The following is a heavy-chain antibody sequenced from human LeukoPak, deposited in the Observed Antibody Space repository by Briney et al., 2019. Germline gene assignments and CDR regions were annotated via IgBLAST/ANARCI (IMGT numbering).Heavy chain of an antibody. CDR3: ASAGDTAMGLDGMDV. D-gene: IGHD5-18*01. V-gene: IGHV4-39*07. CDR1: GGSISSSSYY. Sequence: PSETLSLTCTVSGGSISSSSYYWGWLRQPPGKGLEWIGGIYYSGGTYYNPSLKSRVTISVDTSKNQFSLKLSSVTAADTAVYYCASAGDTAMGLDGMDVWGQGTTVTVSS. CDR2: IYYSGGT. J-gene: IGHJ6*02.